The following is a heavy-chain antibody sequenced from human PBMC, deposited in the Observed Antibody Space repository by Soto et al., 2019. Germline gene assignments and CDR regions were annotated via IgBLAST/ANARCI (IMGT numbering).Heavy chain of an antibody. Sequence: PSETLSLTCTVSGGSISSSSYYWGWTRQPPGKGLEWIGSIYYSGSTYYNPSLKSRVTISVDTSKNQFSLKLSSVTAADTAVYYCARHPRHGDYVGWFDPWGQGTLVTVSS. CDR2: IYYSGST. V-gene: IGHV4-39*01. CDR1: GGSISSSSYY. J-gene: IGHJ5*02. D-gene: IGHD4-17*01. CDR3: ARHPRHGDYVGWFDP.